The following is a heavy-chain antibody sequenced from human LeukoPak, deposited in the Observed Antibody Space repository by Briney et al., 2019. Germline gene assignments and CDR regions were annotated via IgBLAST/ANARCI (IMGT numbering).Heavy chain of an antibody. Sequence: PSETLSLTCAVSGYSISSDNCWVWIRQPPGQGLEWTGGIYHSGSTYYNPSLKSRVTMSVDTSKNQFSLKLSSVTAADTAVYYCARAPRDSSSSNYMRRFDYWGQGTLVTVSS. CDR1: GYSISSDNC. J-gene: IGHJ4*02. V-gene: IGHV4-38-2*01. CDR2: IYHSGST. CDR3: ARAPRDSSSSNYMRRFDY. D-gene: IGHD3-22*01.